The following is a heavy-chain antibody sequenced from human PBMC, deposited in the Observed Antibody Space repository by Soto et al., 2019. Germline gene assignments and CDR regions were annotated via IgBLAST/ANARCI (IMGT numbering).Heavy chain of an antibody. J-gene: IGHJ4*02. CDR1: GGSISSGDRY. CDR2: ISYSGNT. CDR3: ATGPNVRGYDY. V-gene: IGHV4-31*03. Sequence: TLSLTCTVSGGSISSGDRYWSWIRQDPGKGLEWLGYISYSGNTFYNPSLTGRLTISIDTSKNQFSLDLSSVTAADTAVYYCATGPNVRGYDYWGQGTLVTVSS. D-gene: IGHD3-10*01.